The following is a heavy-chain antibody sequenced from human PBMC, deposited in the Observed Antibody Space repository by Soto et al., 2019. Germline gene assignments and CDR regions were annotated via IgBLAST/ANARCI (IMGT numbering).Heavy chain of an antibody. Sequence: SVKVSCKASGGTFSSYAISWVRQAPGQGPEWMGGIIPIFGTANYAQKFQGRVTITADESTSTAYMELSSLRSEDTAVYYCARLGGTAMGTPKNWGQGTLVTVSS. CDR3: ARLGGTAMGTPKN. D-gene: IGHD5-18*01. CDR2: IIPIFGTA. V-gene: IGHV1-69*13. J-gene: IGHJ4*02. CDR1: GGTFSSYA.